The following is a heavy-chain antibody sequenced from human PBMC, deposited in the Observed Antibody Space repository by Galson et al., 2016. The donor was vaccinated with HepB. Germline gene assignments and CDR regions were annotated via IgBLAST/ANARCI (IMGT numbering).Heavy chain of an antibody. J-gene: IGHJ3*01. D-gene: IGHD6-6*01. CDR1: GFTFSVYW. CDR2: IKPDGSDT. CDR3: AIGGSCAFDL. Sequence: SLRLSCAASGFTFSVYWMNWLRQPPGKGPEFVGSIKPDGSDTYFVDSVKGRFTISRDNAKNSLYLQMHSLTGEDTAVHYCAIGGSCAFDLWGLGTMVTVSS. V-gene: IGHV3-7*01.